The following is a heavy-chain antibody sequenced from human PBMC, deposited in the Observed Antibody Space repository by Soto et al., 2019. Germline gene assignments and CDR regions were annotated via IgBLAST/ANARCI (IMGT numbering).Heavy chain of an antibody. Sequence: EVQLVESGGGLVQPGRSLRLSCAASGFRFEDYAMHWVRQAPGKGLEWVSGIAWNSDIIGYADSVKGRFTISRDNGKNSLYLQMNSLSPGDTALYYCAKDHYGSAIYGMDVGGQGTTVTVSS. CDR2: IAWNSDII. V-gene: IGHV3-9*01. D-gene: IGHD3-10*01. J-gene: IGHJ6*02. CDR1: GFRFEDYA. CDR3: AKDHYGSAIYGMDV.